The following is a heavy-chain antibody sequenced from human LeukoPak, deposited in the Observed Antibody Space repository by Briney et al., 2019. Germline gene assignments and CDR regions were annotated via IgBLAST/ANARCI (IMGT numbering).Heavy chain of an antibody. CDR3: ARDSGYSYADDY. CDR1: GFTFRSYA. J-gene: IGHJ4*02. V-gene: IGHV3-48*02. D-gene: IGHD5-18*01. Sequence: PGGSLRLSCAASGFTFRSYAMQWVRQAPGKGLEWVSFITYNSGTIFYADSVKGRFTISRDNANDSLYLQKSSLRDEDTAVYYCARDSGYSYADDYWGQGTLVTVSS. CDR2: ITYNSGTI.